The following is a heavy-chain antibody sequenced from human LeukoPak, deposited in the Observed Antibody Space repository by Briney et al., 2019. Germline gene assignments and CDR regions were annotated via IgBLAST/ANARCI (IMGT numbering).Heavy chain of an antibody. J-gene: IGHJ6*04. CDR2: INHSGST. V-gene: IGHV4-34*01. CDR1: GGSFSGYY. CDR3: ARGEDNYYYGMDV. Sequence: SETLSLTCAVYGGSFSGYYWSWIRQPPGKGLEWNGEINHSGSTNYNPSLKSRVTVSVDTSKNQFSLKLRSVTAADTAVYYCARGEDNYYYGMDVWGKGTTVTVSS.